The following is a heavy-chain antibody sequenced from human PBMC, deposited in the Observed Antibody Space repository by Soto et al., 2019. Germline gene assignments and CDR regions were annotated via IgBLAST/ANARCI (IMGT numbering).Heavy chain of an antibody. CDR2: ISSSSSYI. CDR1: GFTFSSYS. D-gene: IGHD1-26*01. CDR3: ARAHTTTGNWFDP. V-gene: IGHV3-21*01. J-gene: IGHJ5*02. Sequence: GGSLRLSCAASGFTFSSYSMNWVRQAPGKGLEWVSSISSSSSYIYYADSVKGRFTISRDNAKNSLYLQMNSLRAEDTAVYYCARAHTTTGNWFDPWGQGTLVTVSS.